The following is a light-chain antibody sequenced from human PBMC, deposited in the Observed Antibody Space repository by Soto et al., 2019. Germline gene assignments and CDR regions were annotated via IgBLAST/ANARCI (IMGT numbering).Light chain of an antibody. J-gene: IGKJ1*01. CDR2: DAS. CDR1: QSVSSN. V-gene: IGKV3-15*01. Sequence: EIVMTQSPATLSVSPGERATLCCRASQSVSSNLAWYQQKPGQAPRLLIYDASTRATGIPARFRGSGPGTAFTLTIGSLQSEDFAVYYCQQYNYWRPWTFGPGTKVEIK. CDR3: QQYNYWRPWT.